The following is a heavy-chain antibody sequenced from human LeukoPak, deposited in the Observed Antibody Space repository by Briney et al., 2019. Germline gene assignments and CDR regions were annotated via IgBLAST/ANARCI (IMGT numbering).Heavy chain of an antibody. V-gene: IGHV4-34*01. Sequence: SETLSLTCAVYGGSFSGYYWSWIRQPPGKGLEWIGEINHSGSTNYNPSLKSRVTISVDTSKNQFSLKLSSVTAADTAVYYCASHGVPAVGGDWFDPWGQGTLVTVSS. CDR2: INHSGST. CDR1: GGSFSGYY. D-gene: IGHD2-2*01. J-gene: IGHJ5*02. CDR3: ASHGVPAVGGDWFDP.